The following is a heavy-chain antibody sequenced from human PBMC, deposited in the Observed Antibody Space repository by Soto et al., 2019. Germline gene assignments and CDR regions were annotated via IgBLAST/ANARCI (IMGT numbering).Heavy chain of an antibody. D-gene: IGHD7-27*01. CDR3: AKDRKKQSWVNWLDP. J-gene: IGHJ5*02. Sequence: SLKISCAASAFTFDDYAMHWVRQAPGKGLAWVSGISRNSGSIGDAYSVKGRFTITRDNAKNALYLQMNSLRAEDTALYYCAKDRKKQSWVNWLDPWGQGTLVTVAS. V-gene: IGHV3-9*01. CDR1: AFTFDDYA. CDR2: ISRNSGSI.